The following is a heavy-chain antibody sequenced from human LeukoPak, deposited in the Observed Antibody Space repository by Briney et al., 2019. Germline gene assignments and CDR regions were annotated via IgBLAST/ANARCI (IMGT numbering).Heavy chain of an antibody. CDR2: IYYSGST. J-gene: IGHJ4*02. V-gene: IGHV4-39*02. CDR1: GGSISSRSYY. Sequence: SETLSLTGTVSGGSISSRSYYWGWIRQPPGKGLEWIGSIYYSGSTYYNPSLKSRVTISVDTSKNQFSLKLSSVTAADTAVYYCARETSGSYSTYYFDYWGQGTLVTVSS. D-gene: IGHD1-26*01. CDR3: ARETSGSYSTYYFDY.